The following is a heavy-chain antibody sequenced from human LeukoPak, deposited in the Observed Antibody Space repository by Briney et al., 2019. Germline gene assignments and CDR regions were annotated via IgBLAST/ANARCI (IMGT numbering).Heavy chain of an antibody. D-gene: IGHD1-26*01. Sequence: GGSLRLSCAASGFTFSSCEMNWVRQAPGKGLEWISYISSPGSTIYYADSVKGRFTISRDNSKNSLYLQMSSLRAEDTAVYYCARDAVGGGINYWGQGTLVTVSS. CDR3: ARDAVGGGINY. J-gene: IGHJ4*02. CDR1: GFTFSSCE. V-gene: IGHV3-48*03. CDR2: ISSPGSTI.